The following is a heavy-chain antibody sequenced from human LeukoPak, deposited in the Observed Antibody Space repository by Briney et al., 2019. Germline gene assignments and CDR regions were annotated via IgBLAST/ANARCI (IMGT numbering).Heavy chain of an antibody. Sequence: ASVKVSCKASGYTFTSYGISWVRQAPGQGLEWMGWINPNSGATNYAQEFQGRVTMTRDTSISTAYMELSRLRSDDTAVYYCARERPTTRWFDPWGRGTLVTVSS. CDR1: GYTFTSYG. V-gene: IGHV1-2*02. D-gene: IGHD1-7*01. CDR2: INPNSGAT. J-gene: IGHJ5*02. CDR3: ARERPTTRWFDP.